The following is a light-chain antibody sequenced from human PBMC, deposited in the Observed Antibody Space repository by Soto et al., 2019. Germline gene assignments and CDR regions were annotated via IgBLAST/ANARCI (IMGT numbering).Light chain of an antibody. V-gene: IGKV3-11*01. CDR1: QSISNY. Sequence: EIVLTQSPVTLSLSPGERATLSCRARQSISNYLAWYQQNPGQAPRLLIYEASNRATGIPARFSGSGSGTDFTLTISSLEPEDSAVYYCQQRSNWPLTFGGGSKVEIK. J-gene: IGKJ4*01. CDR2: EAS. CDR3: QQRSNWPLT.